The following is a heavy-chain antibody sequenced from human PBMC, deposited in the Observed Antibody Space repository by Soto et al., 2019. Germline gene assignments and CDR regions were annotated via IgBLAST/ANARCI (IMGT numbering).Heavy chain of an antibody. J-gene: IGHJ4*02. CDR1: GFTFSSYW. D-gene: IGHD1-20*01. CDR3: ASGITGTTLRS. V-gene: IGHV3-74*01. Sequence: EVQLVESGGGLVQPGGSLRLSCAASGFTFSSYWMHWVRQAPGKGLVWVSRINSDGSSTSYADSVKGRFTISRDNAKNTLYLQMNSLSAEDTAVYYCASGITGTTLRSWGQGTLVTVSS. CDR2: INSDGSST.